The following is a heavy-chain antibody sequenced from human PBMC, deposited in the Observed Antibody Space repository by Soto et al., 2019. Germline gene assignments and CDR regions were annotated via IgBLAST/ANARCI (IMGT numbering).Heavy chain of an antibody. CDR3: ATFGHYDILTGPYGMDV. CDR2: ISGSGGST. D-gene: IGHD3-9*01. CDR1: GFTFSSYA. V-gene: IGHV3-23*01. J-gene: IGHJ6*02. Sequence: EVQLLESGGGLVQPGGSLRLSCAASGFTFSSYAMSWVRQAPGKGLEWVSAISGSGGSTYYADSVKGRFTISRDNSKNTLYLQMNSLRAEDTAVYYCATFGHYDILTGPYGMDVWGQGTTVTVSS.